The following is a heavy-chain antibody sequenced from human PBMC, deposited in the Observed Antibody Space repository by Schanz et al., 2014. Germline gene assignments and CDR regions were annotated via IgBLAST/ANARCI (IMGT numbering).Heavy chain of an antibody. CDR2: INPSGGST. D-gene: IGHD6-13*01. CDR1: GYTFTSYY. J-gene: IGHJ4*02. Sequence: QVQLVQSGAEVKKPGASVKVSCKASGYTFTSYYMHWVRQAPGQGLEWMGIINPSGGSTSYAQKFQGRVAMTRDTCTSTVYMELSSLRSEDTAVYYCARDDEAAAGCAYWGQGAPVSVSS. CDR3: ARDDEAAAGCAY. V-gene: IGHV1-46*03.